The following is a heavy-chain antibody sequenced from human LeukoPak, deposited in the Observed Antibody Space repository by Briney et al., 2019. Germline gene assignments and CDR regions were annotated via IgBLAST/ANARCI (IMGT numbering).Heavy chain of an antibody. CDR1: GGSISSVYYY. Sequence: SQTLSLTCTVSGGSISSVYYYWSWLRQPPGKGLEWIGYIYYSGSTYYNSSLKRRVTISVDTSKNQYSLKLSSGTAADTAVYYCARGEHDYSDYGRYDYWGQGTLVTVSS. V-gene: IGHV4-30-4*08. J-gene: IGHJ4*02. CDR2: IYYSGST. CDR3: ARGEHDYSDYGRYDY. D-gene: IGHD4-11*01.